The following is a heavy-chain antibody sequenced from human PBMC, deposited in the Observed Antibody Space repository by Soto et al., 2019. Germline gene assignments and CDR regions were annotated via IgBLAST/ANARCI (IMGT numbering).Heavy chain of an antibody. CDR1: GGSISSYY. Sequence: PSETLSLTCTVSGGSISSYYWSWIRQPPGKGLEWIGYIYYSGSTNYNPSLKSRVTISVDTSKNQFSLKLSSVTAADTAVYYCARGRYCSGGSCYGVDYYYYGMDVWGQGTTVTVSS. V-gene: IGHV4-59*01. CDR2: IYYSGST. D-gene: IGHD2-15*01. J-gene: IGHJ6*02. CDR3: ARGRYCSGGSCYGVDYYYYGMDV.